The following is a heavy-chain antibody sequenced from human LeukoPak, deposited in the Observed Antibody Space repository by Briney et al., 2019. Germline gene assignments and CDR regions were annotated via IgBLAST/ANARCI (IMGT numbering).Heavy chain of an antibody. CDR2: ISYDGSNK. CDR1: GFTFSSYA. J-gene: IGHJ6*02. Sequence: GRSLRLSCAASGFTFSSYAMHWVRQAPGKGLEWVAVISYDGSNKYYADSVKGRFTISRDNSKNTLYLQMNSLRAEDTAVYYCARGRSSNGMDVWGQGTTVTVSS. CDR3: ARGRSSNGMDV. V-gene: IGHV3-30-3*01. D-gene: IGHD3-10*01.